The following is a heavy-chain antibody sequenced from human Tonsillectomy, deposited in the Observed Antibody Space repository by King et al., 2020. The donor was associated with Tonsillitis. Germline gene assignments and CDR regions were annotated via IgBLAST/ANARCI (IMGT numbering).Heavy chain of an antibody. Sequence: VQLVESGGGVVQPGRSLRLSCAASGFTFSNYDMHWVRQAPGKGLEWVALIWYDGTIKYYADSVKGRFTISRDNSKNTVFLQMNSLRAEDTAMYYCASGGYYSYYMDVWGKGTTVTVSS. CDR2: IWYDGTIK. V-gene: IGHV3-33*08. D-gene: IGHD3-10*01. CDR3: ASGGYYSYYMDV. CDR1: GFTFSNYD. J-gene: IGHJ6*03.